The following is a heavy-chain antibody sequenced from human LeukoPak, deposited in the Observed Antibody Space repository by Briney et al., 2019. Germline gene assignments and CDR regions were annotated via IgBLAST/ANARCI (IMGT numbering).Heavy chain of an antibody. D-gene: IGHD6-6*01. J-gene: IGHJ4*02. CDR2: IAGSSSYI. V-gene: IGHV3-21*01. CDR1: GFTFSSYA. Sequence: GGSLRLSCAASGFTFSSYAMSWVRRAPGKGLEWVSSIAGSSSYIYYADSVKGRFTVSRDNAKNSLYLQMNSLRAEDTAVYYCARVSSSSDALDYWGQGTLVTASS. CDR3: ARVSSSSDALDY.